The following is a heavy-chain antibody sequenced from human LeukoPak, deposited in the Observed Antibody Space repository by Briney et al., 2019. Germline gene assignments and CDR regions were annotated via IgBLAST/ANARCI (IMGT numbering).Heavy chain of an antibody. Sequence: TLALTCTGSGGSLSSAGYWWSWIRQRPGKGLELIGYCYYSVTTHYISSLQSGVTISVDQSKNQFSLKLNSVTAANRAVCYFAIAVCSSDPSCYIRFDPGGERTLVTVP. CDR2: CYYSVTT. CDR1: GGSLSSAGYW. D-gene: IGHD2-2*01. CDR3: AIAVCSSDPSCYIRFDP. J-gene: IGHJ5*02. V-gene: IGHV4-31*03.